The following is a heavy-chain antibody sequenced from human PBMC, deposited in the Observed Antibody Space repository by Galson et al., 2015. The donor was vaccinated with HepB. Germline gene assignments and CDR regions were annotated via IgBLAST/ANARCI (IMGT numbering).Heavy chain of an antibody. V-gene: IGHV3-73*01. D-gene: IGHD2/OR15-2a*01. CDR3: TRRTTGFDY. CDR1: GFTFSGSA. Sequence: SLRLSCAASGFTFSGSAMHWVRQASGKGLEWVGRIRSKTNSYATAYAASVKGRFTISRDDSKNTAYLQMNSLKTEDTAVYYCTRRTTGFDYWGQGTLVTVSS. J-gene: IGHJ4*02. CDR2: IRSKTNSYAT.